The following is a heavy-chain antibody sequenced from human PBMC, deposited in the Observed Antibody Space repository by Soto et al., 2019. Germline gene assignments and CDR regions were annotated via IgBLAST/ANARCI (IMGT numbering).Heavy chain of an antibody. CDR2: IMPVFGTT. CDR3: ARDTGYIFGTFGMDT. CDR1: GGTFRAYA. J-gene: IGHJ6*02. D-gene: IGHD3-3*02. Sequence: VQLVQSGAEVQKPGSSVKVSCKASGGTFRAYAVAWLRLAPGHGLECLGAIMPVFGTTEYAKNFHVRVTITADDSTNTAYLTLSGLTPDDTVVYYCARDTGYIFGTFGMDTWGQGTTVTVSS. V-gene: IGHV1-69*01.